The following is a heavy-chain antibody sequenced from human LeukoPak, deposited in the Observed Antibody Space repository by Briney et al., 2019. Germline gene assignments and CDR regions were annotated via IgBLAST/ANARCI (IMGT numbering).Heavy chain of an antibody. CDR2: IKQDGSEN. J-gene: IGHJ4*02. CDR3: ARVIFGGSYGDYFDY. CDR1: GFTFSSYS. V-gene: IGHV3-7*01. Sequence: QTGGSLRLSCAASGFTFSSYSMNWVRQAPGKGLEWVANIKQDGSENYYVDSVKGRFTISRDNAKNSLYLQMNSLRAEDTAVYYCARVIFGGSYGDYFDYWGQGTLVTVSS. D-gene: IGHD1-26*01.